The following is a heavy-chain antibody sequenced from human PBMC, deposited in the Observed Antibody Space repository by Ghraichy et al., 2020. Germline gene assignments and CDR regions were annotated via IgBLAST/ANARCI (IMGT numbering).Heavy chain of an antibody. CDR2: IWYDGSNK. Sequence: GGSLRLSCAASGFTFSSYGMHWVRQAPGKGLEWVAVIWYDGSNKYYADSVKGRFTISRDNSKNTLYLQMNSLRAEDTAVYYCARDRCANGVCPMDYYGMDVWGQGTTVTVSS. CDR3: ARDRCANGVCPMDYYGMDV. CDR1: GFTFSSYG. D-gene: IGHD2-8*01. J-gene: IGHJ6*02. V-gene: IGHV3-33*01.